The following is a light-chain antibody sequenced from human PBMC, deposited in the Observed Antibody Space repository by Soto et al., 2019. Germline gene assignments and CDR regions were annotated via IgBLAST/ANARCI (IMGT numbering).Light chain of an antibody. CDR3: QQYYRTPLT. Sequence: DIVMTQSPDSLAVSLGERATINCKSSQSVLYSSNNKNYLAWYQQKPGQPPKLLIYWASTRESGVPDRFSGSGCGTDFTLTIGSLQAEDVAVYYCQQYYRTPLTFGGGTKVEIK. V-gene: IGKV4-1*01. CDR2: WAS. CDR1: QSVLYSSNNKNY. J-gene: IGKJ4*01.